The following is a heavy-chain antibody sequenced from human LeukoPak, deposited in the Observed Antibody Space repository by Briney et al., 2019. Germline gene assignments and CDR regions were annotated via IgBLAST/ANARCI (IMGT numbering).Heavy chain of an antibody. D-gene: IGHD3-22*01. CDR3: ARGRHYYDSSAPWPSKWFDP. Sequence: PSETLSLTCAVSGGSISSGGYSWSWIRQPPGKGLEWIGYIYHSGSTYYNPCLKSRVTISVDRSKNQFSLKLSSVTAADTAVYYCARGRHYYDSSAPWPSKWFDPWGQGTLVTVSS. CDR1: GGSISSGGYS. CDR2: IYHSGST. V-gene: IGHV4-30-2*01. J-gene: IGHJ5*02.